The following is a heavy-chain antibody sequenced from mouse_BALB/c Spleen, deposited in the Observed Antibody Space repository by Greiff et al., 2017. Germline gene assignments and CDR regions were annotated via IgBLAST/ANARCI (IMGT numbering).Heavy chain of an antibody. V-gene: IGHV6-6*02. J-gene: IGHJ4*01. CDR2: IRLKSNNYAT. CDR3: ARARRYAMDY. CDR1: GFTFSNYW. Sequence: EVKLMESGGGLVQPGGSMKLSCVASGFTFSNYWMNWVRQSPEKGLEWVAEIRLKSNNYATHYAESVKGRFTISRDDSKSSVYLQMNNLRAEDTGIYYCARARRYAMDYWGQGTSVTVSS.